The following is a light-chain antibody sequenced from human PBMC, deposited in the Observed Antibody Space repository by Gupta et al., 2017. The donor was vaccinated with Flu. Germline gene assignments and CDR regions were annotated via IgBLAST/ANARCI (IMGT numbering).Light chain of an antibody. V-gene: IGKV1-39*01. J-gene: IGKJ1*01. CDR1: QNIRRY. CDR3: QQSYTARA. CDR2: SVS. Sequence: DIQTTQSPSSLSASVGDSVIITCRASQNIRRYLNWYQQKSGRTPKLLVHSVSNLESGVPSRFSGSGSGTDFTLTISKLQTEDFATYYCQQSYTARAFGQGTKVEIK.